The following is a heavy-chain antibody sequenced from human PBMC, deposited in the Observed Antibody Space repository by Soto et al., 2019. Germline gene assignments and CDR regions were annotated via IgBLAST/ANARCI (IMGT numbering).Heavy chain of an antibody. V-gene: IGHV1-18*01. CDR3: AGEGFGVHASWFDT. Sequence: QVQLVQSGTEVKKPGASVKVSCKASGYTFTTYSIAWVRQAPGQGLEWMGWISAYNGKTNYPPKFLGRVTMTTDTCTHTSFRELRSLRSDAKAVYFCAGEGFGVHASWFDTWGKGALVT. CDR1: GYTFTTYS. CDR2: ISAYNGKT. D-gene: IGHD3-3*01. J-gene: IGHJ5*02.